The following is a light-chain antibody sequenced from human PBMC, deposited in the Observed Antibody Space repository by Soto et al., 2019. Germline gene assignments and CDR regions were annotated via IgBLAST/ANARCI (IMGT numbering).Light chain of an antibody. CDR3: ISYRGASLVV. CDR1: SSDIGGHNY. Sequence: QSALTQPASVSGSPGQSITISCTGTSSDIGGHNYVSWYQKHPGKVPKLLLYNVSIRPSGVSDRFSGSKSGNVASLTISRLQADDEADYYCISYRGASLVVFGGGTKLTVL. J-gene: IGLJ2*01. CDR2: NVS. V-gene: IGLV2-14*01.